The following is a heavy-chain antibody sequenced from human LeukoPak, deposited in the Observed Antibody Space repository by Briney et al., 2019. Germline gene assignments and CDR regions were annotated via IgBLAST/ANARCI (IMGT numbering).Heavy chain of an antibody. D-gene: IGHD6-19*01. CDR1: GFTFSSYW. CDR3: ARDRAGDTHRHYFDS. Sequence: GGSLRLSCAASGFTFSSYWMSWVRQAPGKGLEWVANIKQDGSEKYYVDSVKGRFTISRDNAKNSLYLQMNSLRAEDTAVYYCARDRAGDTHRHYFDSWGQGTLVTVSS. J-gene: IGHJ4*02. CDR2: IKQDGSEK. V-gene: IGHV3-7*01.